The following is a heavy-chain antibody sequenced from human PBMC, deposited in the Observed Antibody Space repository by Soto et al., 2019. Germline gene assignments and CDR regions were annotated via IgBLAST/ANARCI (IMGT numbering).Heavy chain of an antibody. J-gene: IGHJ4*02. V-gene: IGHV1-2*02. D-gene: IGHD2-21*01. Sequence: GASVKVSCKASGYTFIDYYMHWVRQAPGQGLEWMGWINPNTGATDFAQRYQGRVTLTSDTSSRTAAMELSSLRSDETAVYFCTRATAYCPRETCYIGDYWGQGTMVTVSS. CDR2: INPNTGAT. CDR1: GYTFIDYY. CDR3: TRATAYCPRETCYIGDY.